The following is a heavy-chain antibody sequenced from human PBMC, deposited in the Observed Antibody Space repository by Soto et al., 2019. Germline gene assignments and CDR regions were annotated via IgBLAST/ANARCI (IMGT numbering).Heavy chain of an antibody. CDR1: GGSISSGGYY. CDR3: AREPLFTFGGVIVLDAFDI. CDR2: IYYSGST. V-gene: IGHV4-31*03. J-gene: IGHJ3*02. Sequence: QVQLQESGPRLVKPSQTLSLTCTVSGGSISSGGYYWSWIRQHPGKGLEWIGYIYYSGSTYYNPSLKSRVTISVDTSKNQFSLKLSSVTAADTAVYYCAREPLFTFGGVIVLDAFDIWGQGTMVTVSS. D-gene: IGHD3-16*02.